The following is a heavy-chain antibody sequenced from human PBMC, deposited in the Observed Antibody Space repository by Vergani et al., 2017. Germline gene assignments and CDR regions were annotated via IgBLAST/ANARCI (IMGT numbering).Heavy chain of an antibody. J-gene: IGHJ4*02. V-gene: IGHV3-30*18. D-gene: IGHD1-1*01. CDR3: AKFPLNITTPDRGDF. Sequence: VQLLESGGGLVQPGGSLRISCAVSGFRFSDYGMHWVRQAPGRGLEWVALISYDGDTTYYEDSVKGRFTISRDNSKNTLFLQMHSLRVEDTALYYCAKFPLNITTPDRGDFWGQGSLVTVSS. CDR2: ISYDGDTT. CDR1: GFRFSDYG.